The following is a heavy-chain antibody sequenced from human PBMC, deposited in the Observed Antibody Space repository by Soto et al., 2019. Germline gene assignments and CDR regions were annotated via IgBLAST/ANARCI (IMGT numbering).Heavy chain of an antibody. CDR1: CGSISGHC. CDR2: IFYTGST. D-gene: IGHD6-19*01. Sequence: ASETLSLTCSVSCGSISGHCWIWIRQSPGKGLEWIGYIFYTGSTNYNPSLKSRVTLSVDTSKNQFSLRLSSVTAADTAVYYCARVGSSGWSPDYWGQGALVTVS. V-gene: IGHV4-59*11. J-gene: IGHJ4*02. CDR3: ARVGSSGWSPDY.